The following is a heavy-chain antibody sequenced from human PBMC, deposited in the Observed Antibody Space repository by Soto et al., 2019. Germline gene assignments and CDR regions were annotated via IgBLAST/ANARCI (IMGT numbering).Heavy chain of an antibody. V-gene: IGHV1-18*04. Sequence: QVQLVQSGAEVKKPGASVKVSCKASGYTFSNYGISWVRQAPGQGLEWMGWISTYNGNTNYVQNLQGRVTMTTDTSTSTAYLELRSLRSDDTAVYYCASKLRLDYSYYGMDVWGQGTSVTVSS. CDR2: ISTYNGNT. J-gene: IGHJ6*02. D-gene: IGHD4-17*01. CDR3: ASKLRLDYSYYGMDV. CDR1: GYTFSNYG.